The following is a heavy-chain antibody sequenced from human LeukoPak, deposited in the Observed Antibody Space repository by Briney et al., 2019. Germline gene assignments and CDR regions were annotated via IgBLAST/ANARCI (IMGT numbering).Heavy chain of an antibody. CDR1: GYTFTSYG. Sequence: ASVKVSCKASGYTFTSYGISWVRQAPGQGREWMGWISAYNGNTNYAQKLQGRVTMTTDTSTSTANMELGSLRSDDTAVYYCARDAGSFLFDPWGQGTLVTVSS. V-gene: IGHV1-18*01. J-gene: IGHJ5*02. CDR3: ARDAGSFLFDP. D-gene: IGHD3-16*02. CDR2: ISAYNGNT.